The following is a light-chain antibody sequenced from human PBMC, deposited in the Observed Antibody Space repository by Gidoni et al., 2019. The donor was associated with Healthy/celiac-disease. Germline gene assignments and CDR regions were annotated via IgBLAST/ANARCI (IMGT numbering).Light chain of an antibody. CDR2: QAS. Sequence: DIQLPQSPYTLSASVGDTVTMTCRASQSISSWVAWYQQKPGKAAKHLIYQASSVESGVPSRCSGSGSGTEFTLTIRSLQPDDFATYYCKQYISYSFGGGTKVEIK. CDR3: KQYISYS. J-gene: IGKJ4*01. V-gene: IGKV1-5*03. CDR1: QSISSW.